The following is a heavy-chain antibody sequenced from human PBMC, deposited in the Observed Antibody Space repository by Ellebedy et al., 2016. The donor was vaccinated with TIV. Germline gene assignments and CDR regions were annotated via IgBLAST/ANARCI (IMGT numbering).Heavy chain of an antibody. CDR1: GYTITSYT. CDR3: ARERLTGYFDY. CDR2: INAGNGDT. D-gene: IGHD1-14*01. Sequence: AASVKVFCKASGYTITSYTMHWVRQAPGQRLEWMGRINAGNGDTKYSQKFQGRVTITRDTSATTAYMELSSLRSGYRAVFYCARERLTGYFDYWGQGTLVTVSS. J-gene: IGHJ4*02. V-gene: IGHV1-3*01.